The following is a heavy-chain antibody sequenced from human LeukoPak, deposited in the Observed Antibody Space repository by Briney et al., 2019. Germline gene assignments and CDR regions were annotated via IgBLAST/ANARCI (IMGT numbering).Heavy chain of an antibody. D-gene: IGHD3-10*01. CDR2: IGSSSRSI. CDR1: GFTFSRSN. CDR3: ARDPVRGMDV. J-gene: IGHJ6*02. V-gene: IGHV3-48*02. Sequence: GGSLRLSCAASGFTFSRSNMNWVRQAPGKGLEWVSYIGSSSRSIYYADSVKGRFTISRDDAKNSLYLQMNSLRDEDTAVYYCARDPVRGMDVWSQGTTVTVSS.